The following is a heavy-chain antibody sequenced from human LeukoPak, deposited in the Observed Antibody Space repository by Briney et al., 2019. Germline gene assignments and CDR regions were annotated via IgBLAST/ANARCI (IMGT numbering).Heavy chain of an antibody. J-gene: IGHJ4*02. D-gene: IGHD3-22*01. CDR1: GGSVSSSKW. V-gene: IGHV4-4*02. CDR2: VYHDGGT. CDR3: AGLVGRYSSGLYYYYFDY. Sequence: SETLSLTCVVSGGSVSSSKWWSWVRLPPGKGLEWIGQVYHDGGTKYSPSLKSRVTILVDKSKNQFSLKLSSVTAADTAVYYCAGLVGRYSSGLYYYYFDYWGQGTLVTVSS.